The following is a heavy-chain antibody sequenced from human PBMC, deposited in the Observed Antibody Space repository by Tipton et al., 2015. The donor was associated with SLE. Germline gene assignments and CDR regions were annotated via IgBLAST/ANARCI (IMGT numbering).Heavy chain of an antibody. CDR3: ATHGSGSHDAFDI. D-gene: IGHD3-10*01. Sequence: TLSLTCTVSGGSISSGDYYWSWIRQPPGKGLEWIGYIYYSGSTYYNPSLKSRVTISVDTSKNQFSLKLSSVTAADTAVYYCATHGSGSHDAFDIWGQGTMVTVCS. V-gene: IGHV4-30-4*01. CDR1: GGSISSGDYY. J-gene: IGHJ3*02. CDR2: IYYSGST.